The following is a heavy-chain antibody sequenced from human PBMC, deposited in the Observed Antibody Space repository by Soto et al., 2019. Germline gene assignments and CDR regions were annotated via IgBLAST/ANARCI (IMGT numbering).Heavy chain of an antibody. D-gene: IGHD3-3*01. CDR2: IKQDGTEK. CDR1: GFTFSSYW. J-gene: IGHJ3*02. Sequence: GGSLRLSCAASGFTFSSYWMSWVRPAPGKGLEWVANIKQDGTEKYHVDSVKGRFTISRDNAKNSLYLQMNGLRAEDTAVYYCARYDFWGGSHDALDIWGQGTMVTVSS. V-gene: IGHV3-7*01. CDR3: ARYDFWGGSHDALDI.